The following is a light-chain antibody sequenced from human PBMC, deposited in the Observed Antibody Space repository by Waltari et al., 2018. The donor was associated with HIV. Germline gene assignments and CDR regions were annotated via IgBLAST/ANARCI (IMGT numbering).Light chain of an antibody. CDR1: SNDIGTYNF. CDR2: DVT. Sequence: QSALTQPPSASGSPGQSVAISCTGSSNDIGTYNFVSWYRHHPGKAPKLLIYDVTRRPPGIPDRFSGTKSGYTASLTVSDLQVEDEADYYCVSYTEKDTFLLFGGGTKLAV. CDR3: VSYTEKDTFLL. V-gene: IGLV2-8*01. J-gene: IGLJ2*01.